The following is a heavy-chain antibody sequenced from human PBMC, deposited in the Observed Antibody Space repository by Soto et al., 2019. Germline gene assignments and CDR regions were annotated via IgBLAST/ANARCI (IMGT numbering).Heavy chain of an antibody. V-gene: IGHV4-39*02. J-gene: IGHJ5*02. CDR1: GGTIRSSNYY. CDR2: IDYSGST. CDR3: SRRAPEGFDP. Sequence: SETLSLTCTVSGGTIRSSNYYWAWIRQPPGKGLEWIGSIDYSGSTYYNPSLKSRVTISVDTSKTHFSLKLGSVTAADTALSYCSRRAPEGFDPWGQGTLVTVSS.